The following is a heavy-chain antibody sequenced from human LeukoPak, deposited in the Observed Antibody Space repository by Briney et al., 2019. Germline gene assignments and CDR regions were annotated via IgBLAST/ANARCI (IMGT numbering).Heavy chain of an antibody. CDR3: ARVGYSSSSIDY. D-gene: IGHD6-6*01. J-gene: IGHJ4*02. Sequence: GGSLRLSCAASGFTFSSYEMNWVRQAPGKGLEWVSYISSSGSTIYYADSVKGRFTISRDNAKNSLYLQMNSLRAEDTAVYYCARVGYSSSSIDYWGQGTLVTVSS. V-gene: IGHV3-48*03. CDR1: GFTFSSYE. CDR2: ISSSGSTI.